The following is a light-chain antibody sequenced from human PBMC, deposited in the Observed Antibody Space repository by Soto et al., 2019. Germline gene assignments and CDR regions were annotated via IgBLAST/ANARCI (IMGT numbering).Light chain of an antibody. CDR3: QQSYSTPQDT. Sequence: DIQMTQSPSSLSASVGDRFTITCLASQSVGRFLNWYQQKPGKAPKLLIYAASSLQSGVPSRFSGSGSGTDFTLTISSLQPEDYATYYCQQSYSTPQDTFGQGTRLEIK. J-gene: IGKJ5*01. CDR1: QSVGRF. V-gene: IGKV1-39*01. CDR2: AAS.